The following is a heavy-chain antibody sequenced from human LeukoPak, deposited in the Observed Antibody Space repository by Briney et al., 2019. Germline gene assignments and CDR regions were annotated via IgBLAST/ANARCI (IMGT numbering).Heavy chain of an antibody. CDR2: IYYSGST. J-gene: IGHJ5*02. D-gene: IGHD3-22*01. V-gene: IGHV4-59*01. CDR3: ARDGGYYYYWFDP. Sequence: GSLRLSCAASGFTFSSYAMSWIRQPPGKGLEWIGYIYYSGSTNYNPSLKSRVTISVDTSKNQFSLKLSSVTAADTAVYYCARDGGYYYYWFDPWGQGTLVTVSS. CDR1: GFTFSSYA.